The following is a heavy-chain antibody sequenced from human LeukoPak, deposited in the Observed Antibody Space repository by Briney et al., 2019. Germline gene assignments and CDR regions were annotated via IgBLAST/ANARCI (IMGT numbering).Heavy chain of an antibody. CDR2: MSQDGSTK. J-gene: IGHJ4*02. V-gene: IGHV3-7*01. CDR1: GFTFSTYW. CDR3: TRDRGPYSRGEAGFDS. Sequence: GGSLRLSCAASGFTFSTYWMTWVRQAPGKGLEWVASMSQDGSTKSSVDSVKGRFTISRDNGKSSLFLQMNSLRAEDTAVYYCTRDRGPYSRGEAGFDSWGQGTLVTVSS. D-gene: IGHD3-10*01.